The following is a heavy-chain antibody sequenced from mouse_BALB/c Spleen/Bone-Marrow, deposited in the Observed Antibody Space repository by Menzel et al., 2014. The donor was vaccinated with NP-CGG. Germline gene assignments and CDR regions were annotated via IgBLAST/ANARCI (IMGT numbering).Heavy chain of an antibody. V-gene: IGHV14-3*02. J-gene: IGHJ3*01. CDR3: ASYYYGSSGFAY. D-gene: IGHD1-1*01. Sequence: AQLKESGAELVKPGASVKLSCTASGFNIKDTYMHWVKQRPEQGLEWIGRIDPANGNTKYDPKFQGKATITADTSSNTAYLQLSSLTSEDTAVYYCASYYYGSSGFAYWGQGTLVTVSA. CDR2: IDPANGNT. CDR1: GFNIKDTY.